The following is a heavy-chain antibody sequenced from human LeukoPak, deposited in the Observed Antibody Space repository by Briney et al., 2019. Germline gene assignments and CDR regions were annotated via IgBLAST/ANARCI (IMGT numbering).Heavy chain of an antibody. D-gene: IGHD1-7*01. V-gene: IGHV3-30-3*01. Sequence: GGSRRLSCAASGFTFSSYAMHWVRQAPGKGLEWVAVISYDGSNKYYADSVKGRFTISRDNSKNTLYLQMNSLRAEDTAVYYCASQLELPTYYYYYMDVWGKGTTVTVSS. CDR3: ASQLELPTYYYYYMDV. CDR2: ISYDGSNK. J-gene: IGHJ6*03. CDR1: GFTFSSYA.